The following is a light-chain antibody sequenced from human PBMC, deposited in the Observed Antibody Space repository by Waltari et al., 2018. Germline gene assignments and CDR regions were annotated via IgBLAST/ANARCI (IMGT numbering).Light chain of an antibody. CDR2: KVS. V-gene: IGKV2-30*02. CDR1: QSLAHSDGNTY. Sequence: DVLLTQSTVSLPVTLGQPASMSCNSSQSLAHSDGNTYLNWFHQRPGQSPRRLLSKVSRRDSWVPERFSGGGSGTDVTLRISWGAAEDVGVYYCMQGKHCPQTFGQGTKVEIK. CDR3: MQGKHCPQT. J-gene: IGKJ1*01.